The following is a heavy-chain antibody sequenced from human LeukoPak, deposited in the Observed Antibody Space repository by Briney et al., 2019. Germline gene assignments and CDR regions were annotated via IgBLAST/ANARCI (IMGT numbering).Heavy chain of an antibody. D-gene: IGHD5-24*01. CDR3: AGVEMATIPFWFDP. CDR2: IIPIFGTA. Sequence: SVKVCCKASGGTFISYAISWVRQAPGQGLEWMGGIIPIFGTANYAQKFQGRVTITADESTSTAYMGLSSLRSEDTAVYYCAGVEMATIPFWFDPWGQGTLVTVSS. CDR1: GGTFISYA. J-gene: IGHJ5*02. V-gene: IGHV1-69*13.